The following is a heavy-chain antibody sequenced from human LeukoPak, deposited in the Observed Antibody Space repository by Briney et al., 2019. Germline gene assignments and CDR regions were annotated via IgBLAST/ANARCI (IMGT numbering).Heavy chain of an antibody. J-gene: IGHJ4*02. CDR1: GGSISSSSYY. Sequence: SETLSLTCTVSGGSISSSSYYWGWIRQPPGKGLDWIGSIYYSGSTYYNPSLKSRFTISVDTSKNQFSLKLSSVTAADTAVYYCARSYMITFGGVIVIRCFDYWGQGTLVTVSS. CDR3: ARSYMITFGGVIVIRCFDY. CDR2: IYYSGST. D-gene: IGHD3-16*02. V-gene: IGHV4-39*07.